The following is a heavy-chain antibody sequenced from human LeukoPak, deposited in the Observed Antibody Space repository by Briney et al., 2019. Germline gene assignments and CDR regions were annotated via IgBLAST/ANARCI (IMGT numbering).Heavy chain of an antibody. CDR3: ASLYDEGGDYFDY. D-gene: IGHD3-3*01. CDR1: GGIFSSYT. V-gene: IGHV1-69*02. J-gene: IGHJ4*02. Sequence: GASVKVSCKASGGIFSSYTFNWVRQAPGQGLEWMGRAIPILGIATYAQKFQGRITITADKSTSTAYMELSSLRSEDTAVYYCASLYDEGGDYFDYWGQGTLVTVSS. CDR2: AIPILGIA.